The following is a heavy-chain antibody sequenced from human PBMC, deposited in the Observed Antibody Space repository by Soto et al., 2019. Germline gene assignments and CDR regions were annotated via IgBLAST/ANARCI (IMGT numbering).Heavy chain of an antibody. Sequence: GASLKVSCKASGYTFINYYIHWVRQAPGQGLEWMAIINPMGGSTNYAQEFQGRVTLTSDTSTSTVYMELSSLRFEDTALFYCARDLAAGDLWGQGTLVTVSS. CDR1: GYTFINYY. J-gene: IGHJ5*02. V-gene: IGHV1-46*01. D-gene: IGHD6-13*01. CDR2: INPMGGST. CDR3: ARDLAAGDL.